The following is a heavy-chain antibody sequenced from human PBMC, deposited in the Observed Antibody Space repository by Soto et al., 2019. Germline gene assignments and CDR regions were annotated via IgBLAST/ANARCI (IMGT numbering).Heavy chain of an antibody. D-gene: IGHD6-13*01. Sequence: PSETRSLTCTVSGGSISRGGYYWSWIRQHPGKGLEWIGCIYYSRSTYYNPSLKSRVTISVDTSKNQFSLKLSSVTAADTAVYYCARVGQQLAWGQGTLVTVS. V-gene: IGHV4-31*03. CDR3: ARVGQQLA. CDR1: GGSISRGGYY. J-gene: IGHJ5*02. CDR2: IYYSRST.